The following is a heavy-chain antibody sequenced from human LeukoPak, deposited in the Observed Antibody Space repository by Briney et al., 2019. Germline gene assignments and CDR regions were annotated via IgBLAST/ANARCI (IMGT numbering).Heavy chain of an antibody. CDR1: GFTFSSCA. V-gene: IGHV3-23*01. Sequence: GGSLRLSCAASGFTFSSCAMTWVRQAPGKGLEWVSGITGSGDRTYYADSVKGRFTISRDNSKNTLYLQMNSLRAEDTAVYYCARRITIFGVVSNYFDYWGQGTLVTVSS. CDR2: ITGSGDRT. J-gene: IGHJ4*02. D-gene: IGHD3-3*01. CDR3: ARRITIFGVVSNYFDY.